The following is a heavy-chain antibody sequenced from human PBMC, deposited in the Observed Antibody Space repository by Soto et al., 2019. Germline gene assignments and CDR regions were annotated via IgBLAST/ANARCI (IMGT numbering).Heavy chain of an antibody. CDR1: GGSFSGYY. V-gene: IGHV4-34*01. CDR2: INHSGST. J-gene: IGHJ4*02. CDR3: ARGDRYCSGGSCHDY. Sequence: SETLSLTCAVYGGSFSGYYWSWIRQPPGKGLEWIGEINHSGSTNYNPSLKSRVTISVDTSKNQFSLRLRSVTAADTAVYYCARGDRYCSGGSCHDYWGQGTLVTVSS. D-gene: IGHD2-15*01.